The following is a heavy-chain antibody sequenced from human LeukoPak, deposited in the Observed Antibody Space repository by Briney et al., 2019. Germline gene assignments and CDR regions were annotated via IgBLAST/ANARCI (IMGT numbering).Heavy chain of an antibody. CDR2: IIPILGIA. J-gene: IGHJ4*02. D-gene: IGHD5-12*01. Sequence: SVKVSCKASGGTFSSYAISWVRQAPGQGLEWMGRIIPILGIANYAQKFQGRVTITADKSTSTAYMELSSLRSEDTAVYYCARDRHWGGYDYLFDYWGQGTLVTVSS. V-gene: IGHV1-69*04. CDR3: ARDRHWGGYDYLFDY. CDR1: GGTFSSYA.